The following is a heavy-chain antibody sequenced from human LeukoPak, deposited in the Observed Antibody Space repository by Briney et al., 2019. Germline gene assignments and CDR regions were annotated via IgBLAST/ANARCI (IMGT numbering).Heavy chain of an antibody. V-gene: IGHV3-7*05. J-gene: IGHJ4*02. CDR2: INPGGSEK. Sequence: PGGSLRLSCAVSGFTLSNYCMTWLRQAPGKGLEWVANINPGGSEKYQVESVKGRFAISTDTAKNSVYLQMNSRRAEDTAVYYCARQRADYWGQGALVTVSS. CDR3: ARQRADY. CDR1: GFTLSNYC.